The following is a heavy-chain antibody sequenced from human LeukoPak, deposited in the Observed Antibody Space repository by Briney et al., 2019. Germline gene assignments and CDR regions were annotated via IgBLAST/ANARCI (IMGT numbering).Heavy chain of an antibody. CDR3: ARDQVVVVPAAMSN. V-gene: IGHV3-30-3*01. CDR2: ISYDGSNK. CDR1: GFTFSSYA. D-gene: IGHD2-2*01. Sequence: GRSLRLSCAASGFTFSSYAMHWVRQAPGKGLEWVAVISYDGSNKYYADSVKGRFTISRDNSKNTLYLQMNSLRAEDTAVYHCARDQVVVVPAAMSNWGQGTLVTVSS. J-gene: IGHJ4*02.